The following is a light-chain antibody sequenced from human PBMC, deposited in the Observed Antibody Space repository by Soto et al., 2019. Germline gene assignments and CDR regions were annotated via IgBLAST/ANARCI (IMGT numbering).Light chain of an antibody. CDR1: SSDVGGYNF. Sequence: QSALTQPDSVSGSPGQSIPVSCTGTSSDVGGYNFVSWYQQHPGKAPKLMIYEVGNRPSGVSNRFSGSKSGNTASLTISGLQSEDEADYFCSSYAGSSTLYVFGTGTKLTVL. V-gene: IGLV2-14*01. CDR3: SSYAGSSTLYV. J-gene: IGLJ1*01. CDR2: EVG.